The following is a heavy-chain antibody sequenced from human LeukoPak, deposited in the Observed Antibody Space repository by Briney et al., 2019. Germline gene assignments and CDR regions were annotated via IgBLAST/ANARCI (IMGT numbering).Heavy chain of an antibody. CDR2: IYESGSI. J-gene: IGHJ4*02. CDR1: GGSISGSGYY. Sequence: SETLSLTCTVSGGSISGSGYYWGWVRQPPGKGLEWIGSIYESGSIYYNPSLNSRVTISVDTSKNQFSLKLSSVTAADTAVYYCARDNSPYSSSYGFDYWGQGTLVTVSS. V-gene: IGHV4-39*07. D-gene: IGHD6-6*01. CDR3: ARDNSPYSSSYGFDY.